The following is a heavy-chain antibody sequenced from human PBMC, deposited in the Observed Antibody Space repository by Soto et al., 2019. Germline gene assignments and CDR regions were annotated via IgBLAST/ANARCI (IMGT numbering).Heavy chain of an antibody. J-gene: IGHJ4*02. CDR3: TTPYDSSGYRLIPN. D-gene: IGHD3-22*01. V-gene: IGHV3-73*01. CDR2: IRSKANSYAT. Sequence: PGGSLRLSCAASGFTFSGSAMHWVRQASGKGLEWVGRIRSKANSYATAYAASVKGRFTISRDDSKNTAYLQMNSLKTEDTAVYYCTTPYDSSGYRLIPNWGQGTLVTVSS. CDR1: GFTFSGSA.